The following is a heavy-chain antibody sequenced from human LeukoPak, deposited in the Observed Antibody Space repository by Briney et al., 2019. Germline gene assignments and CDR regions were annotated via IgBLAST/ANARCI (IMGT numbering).Heavy chain of an antibody. CDR2: INPSSGDT. CDR3: ATTSGYFYY. J-gene: IGHJ4*02. CDR1: AYTFTDYY. D-gene: IGHD1-26*01. V-gene: IGHV1-2*06. Sequence: GASVTVSCKASAYTFTDYYVHWVRQAPGQGLEWMGRINPSSGDTNYAQNFRGRVTMTRDTSISTAYMELSRLRSDDTAVYYCATTSGYFYYWGQGTLVTVSS.